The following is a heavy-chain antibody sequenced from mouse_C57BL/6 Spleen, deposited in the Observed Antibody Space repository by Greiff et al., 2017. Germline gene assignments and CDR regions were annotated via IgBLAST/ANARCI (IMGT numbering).Heavy chain of an antibody. V-gene: IGHV1-69*01. Sequence: QVQLKQPGAELVMPGASVKLSCKASGYTFTSYWMHWVKQRPGQGLEWIGEIDPSDSYTNYNQKFKGKSTLTVDKSSSTAYMQLSSLTSEDSAVYYCALIYYDYDYYAMDYWGQGTSVTVSS. J-gene: IGHJ4*01. D-gene: IGHD2-4*01. CDR2: IDPSDSYT. CDR1: GYTFTSYW. CDR3: ALIYYDYDYYAMDY.